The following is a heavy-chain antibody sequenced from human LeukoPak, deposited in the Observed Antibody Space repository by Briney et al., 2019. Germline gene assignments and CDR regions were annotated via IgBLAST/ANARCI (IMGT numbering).Heavy chain of an antibody. CDR2: ISYDGSNK. V-gene: IGHV3-30*03. CDR1: GFTFSSYG. Sequence: GGSLRLSCAASGFTFSSYGLHWVRQAPGKGLEWVAVISYDGSNKYYADSVKGRFTISRDNSKNTLYLQMNSLRAEDTAVYYGARSSSGYYYVTYYYYGMDVWGQGTTVTVSS. D-gene: IGHD3-22*01. J-gene: IGHJ6*02. CDR3: ARSSSGYYYVTYYYYGMDV.